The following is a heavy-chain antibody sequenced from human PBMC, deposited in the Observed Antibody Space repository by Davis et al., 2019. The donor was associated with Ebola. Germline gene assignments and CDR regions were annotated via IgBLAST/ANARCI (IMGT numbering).Heavy chain of an antibody. CDR1: GGSISSGGYY. CDR2: IYYSGST. V-gene: IGHV4-31*03. D-gene: IGHD1-26*01. J-gene: IGHJ4*02. CDR3: ARGREVPYYIPFDY. Sequence: SETLSLTCTVSGGSISSGGYYWSWIRQHPGKGLEWIGYIYYSGSTYYNPSLKSRVTISVDTSKNQFSLKLSSVTAADTAVYYCARGREVPYYIPFDYWSQGTLVTVSS.